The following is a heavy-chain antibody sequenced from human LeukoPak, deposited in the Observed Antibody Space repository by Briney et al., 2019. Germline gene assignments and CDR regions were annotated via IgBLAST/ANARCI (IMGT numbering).Heavy chain of an antibody. CDR3: ARDNEYSSSSGDY. CDR1: GFTFSSYG. V-gene: IGHV3-21*01. J-gene: IGHJ4*02. CDR2: ISSSSSYI. D-gene: IGHD6-6*01. Sequence: GGSLRLSCAASGFTFSSYGMHWVRQAPGKGLEWVSSISSSSSYIYYADSVKGRFTISRDNAKNSLYLQMNSLRAEDTAVYYCARDNEYSSSSGDYWGQGTLVTVSS.